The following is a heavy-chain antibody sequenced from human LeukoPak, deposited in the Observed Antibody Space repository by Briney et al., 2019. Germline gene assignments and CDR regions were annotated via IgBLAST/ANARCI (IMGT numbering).Heavy chain of an antibody. J-gene: IGHJ6*03. CDR3: ARARSQWLVPVRYYYYYMDV. Sequence: GASVKVSCKVSGYTLTDLSMHWVRQAPGKGLEWMGGVDSDDGERLYAQKFQGRVTMTRNTSISTAYMELSSLRSEDTAVYYCARARSQWLVPVRYYYYYMDVWGKGTTVTVSS. CDR1: GYTLTDLS. CDR2: VDSDDGER. V-gene: IGHV1-24*01. D-gene: IGHD6-19*01.